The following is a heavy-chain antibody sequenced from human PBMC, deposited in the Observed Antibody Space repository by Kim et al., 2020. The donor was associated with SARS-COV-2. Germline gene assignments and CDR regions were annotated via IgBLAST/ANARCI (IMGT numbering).Heavy chain of an antibody. CDR3: ARDSPYDSRRRSFDY. Sequence: QAFIGRFVFSLDTSVSTAYLQISSLKAEDTAVYYCARDSPYDSRRRSFDYWGQGTLVTVSS. J-gene: IGHJ4*02. D-gene: IGHD3-22*01. V-gene: IGHV7-4-1*02.